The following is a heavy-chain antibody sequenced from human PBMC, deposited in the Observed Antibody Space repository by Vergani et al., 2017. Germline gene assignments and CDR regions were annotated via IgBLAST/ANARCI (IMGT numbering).Heavy chain of an antibody. D-gene: IGHD3-9*01. J-gene: IGHJ5*02. CDR3: VRGGTFDWLST. CDR1: GFTFTSYH. V-gene: IGHV1-2*02. Sequence: QVQLVQSGAEVKKPGASVRVSCKASGFTFTSYHIHWVRQAPGPGLEWMGRITPQNGGTQYAEKFKGRVTMTRDTSITTAYMELTSLTSDDTAVYYCVRGGTFDWLSTWGQGTLVTVSA. CDR2: ITPQNGGT.